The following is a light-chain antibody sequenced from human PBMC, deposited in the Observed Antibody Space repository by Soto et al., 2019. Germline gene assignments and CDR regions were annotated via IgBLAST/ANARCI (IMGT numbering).Light chain of an antibody. V-gene: IGKV3-20*01. CDR1: QSVSRGY. CDR3: QRYGSSPPTT. CDR2: DAS. J-gene: IGKJ1*01. Sequence: EILLTLTQGILSLSPGESATLSCRASQSVSRGYVAWYQQKPGQAPRLLIYDASSRATGIPDRFSGSGSGTDFTLTISILEPEETAYDNGQRYGSSPPTTLGQGTKLDI.